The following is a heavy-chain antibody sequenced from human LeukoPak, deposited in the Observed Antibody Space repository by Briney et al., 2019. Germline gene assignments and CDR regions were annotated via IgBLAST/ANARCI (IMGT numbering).Heavy chain of an antibody. Sequence: SETLSLTCIVSGDSISRYYWSWIRQPPGKGLEWIGYIYYSRSTNYNPSLKSRVNISVDTSKNQFSLKLSSVTAADTAVYYFARAKGLYFDDWGQGTLVTVSS. CDR2: IYYSRST. CDR1: GDSISRYY. D-gene: IGHD3-22*01. V-gene: IGHV4-59*01. CDR3: ARAKGLYFDD. J-gene: IGHJ4*02.